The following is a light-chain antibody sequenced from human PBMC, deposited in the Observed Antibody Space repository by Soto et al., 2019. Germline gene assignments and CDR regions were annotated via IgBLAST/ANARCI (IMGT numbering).Light chain of an antibody. Sequence: HSELPQPASVTGSPGQSITISCTGTSSDVGAYNYVSWYQHHPGKAPKLMLYDVANRPSGVSNRFSGSKSGNTASLTISGLQAGDEADYYCNSYTSSSTYVFGTGTKVTVL. CDR3: NSYTSSSTYV. V-gene: IGLV2-14*03. CDR1: SSDVGAYNY. CDR2: DVA. J-gene: IGLJ1*01.